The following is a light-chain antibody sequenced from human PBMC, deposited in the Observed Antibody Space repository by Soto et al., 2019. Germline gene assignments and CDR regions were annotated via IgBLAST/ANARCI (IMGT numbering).Light chain of an antibody. Sequence: QSVLRQPPSVSAAPGQKVIISCCGSSSNIGKNYVSWYQQLPGSAPKLLIYEDDKRPSGIPDRFSGSKSGTSATLGITGLQTGDEADCYCRTCDSSLNVYVFGTGTKVTVL. CDR2: EDD. V-gene: IGLV1-51*02. CDR3: RTCDSSLNVYV. CDR1: SSNIGKNY. J-gene: IGLJ1*01.